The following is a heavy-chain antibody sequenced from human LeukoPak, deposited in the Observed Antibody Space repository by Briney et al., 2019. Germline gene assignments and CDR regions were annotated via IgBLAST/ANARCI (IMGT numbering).Heavy chain of an antibody. CDR2: ITSSSRYI. J-gene: IGHJ5*02. D-gene: IGHD6-25*01. CDR3: ARERHTFDL. V-gene: IGHV3-21*01. Sequence: PGGSLRLSCAASGFTFSDYSMTWVRQAPGKGLEWVSSITSSSRYIYYADSVKGRFSISRDDARSSLYLQMNSLRVEDTAVYYCARERHTFDLWGQGTLVTVSS. CDR1: GFTFSDYS.